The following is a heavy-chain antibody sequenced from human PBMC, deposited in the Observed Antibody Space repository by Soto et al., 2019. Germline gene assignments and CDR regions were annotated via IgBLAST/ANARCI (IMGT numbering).Heavy chain of an antibody. Sequence: QVHLVQSGAEVRKPGASVKVSCKASGYTFTTFHLHWVRLAPGQGREWMGWSNPDTGDSEYGQTFPRRDTPTRDTRLTTASMELRSLTSHDTALYFCARVRDGDVSFHYWGQGTPVSVS. J-gene: IGHJ4*02. V-gene: IGHV1-2*02. D-gene: IGHD4-17*01. CDR3: ARVRDGDVSFHY. CDR2: SNPDTGDS. CDR1: GYTFTTFH.